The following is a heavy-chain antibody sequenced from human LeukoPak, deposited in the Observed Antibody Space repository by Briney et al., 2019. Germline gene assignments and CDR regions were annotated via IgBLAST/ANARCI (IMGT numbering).Heavy chain of an antibody. V-gene: IGHV3-21*01. CDR1: GFTFSSYW. Sequence: PGGSLRLSCAASGFTFSSYWMHWVRQAPGKGLVWVSTISSSSTYTYYADSVKGRFTISRDTAKSSLFLQMDSLRAEDTAVYYCTRDGIFGVVGYYYYMDVWGKGTTVTVSS. CDR3: TRDGIFGVVGYYYYMDV. D-gene: IGHD3-3*01. CDR2: ISSSSTYT. J-gene: IGHJ6*03.